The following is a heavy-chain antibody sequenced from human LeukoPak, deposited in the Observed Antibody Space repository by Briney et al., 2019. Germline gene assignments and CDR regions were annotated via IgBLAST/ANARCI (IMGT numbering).Heavy chain of an antibody. D-gene: IGHD3-3*01. CDR3: ARGHYDFWSGYSPYYYYGMDV. Sequence: ASVKVSCKASGYTFTSYYMHWVRQAPGQGLEWMGIINPSGGSTSYAQKFQGRVTMTRNTSISTAYMELSSLRSEDTAVYYCARGHYDFWSGYSPYYYYGMDVWGQGTTVTVSS. J-gene: IGHJ6*02. V-gene: IGHV1-46*01. CDR2: INPSGGST. CDR1: GYTFTSYY.